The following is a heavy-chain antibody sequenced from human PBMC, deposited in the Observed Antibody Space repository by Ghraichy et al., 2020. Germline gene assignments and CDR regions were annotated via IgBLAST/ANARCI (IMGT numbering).Heavy chain of an antibody. CDR2: IFDRGPDV. J-gene: IGHJ4*02. D-gene: IGHD2/OR15-2a*01. CDR1: GFTFSDYY. V-gene: IGHV3-11*06. CDR3: VRMLLGSESTFDF. Sequence: GGSLRLSCAASGFTFSDYYMNWIRQAPGKGPEWLASIFDRGPDVKYADSVLGRFTISRDNAKSSLYLQMNALRAEDTGVYFCVRMLLGSESTFDFWGQGTLVTVSS.